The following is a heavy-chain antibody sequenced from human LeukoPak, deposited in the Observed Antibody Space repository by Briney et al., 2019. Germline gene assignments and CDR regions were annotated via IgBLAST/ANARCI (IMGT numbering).Heavy chain of an antibody. J-gene: IGHJ4*02. CDR1: GFTFNNYV. Sequence: PGGSLRLSCAASGFTFNNYVMNWVRQAPGKGLEWVSAITDSSTSTYYADSVKGRFTISRHNSKNTLYLQMNSLRAEDTAVYYCAKDRHSSGWYVDYFDYWGQGTLVTVSS. CDR2: ITDSSTST. CDR3: AKDRHSSGWYVDYFDY. D-gene: IGHD6-19*01. V-gene: IGHV3-23*01.